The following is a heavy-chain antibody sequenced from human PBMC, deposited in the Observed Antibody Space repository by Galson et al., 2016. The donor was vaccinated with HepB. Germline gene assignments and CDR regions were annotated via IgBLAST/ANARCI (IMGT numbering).Heavy chain of an antibody. CDR2: IYYSGTT. J-gene: IGHJ4*02. CDR3: AKHVHYGSSAHNYFDY. D-gene: IGHD3-10*01. V-gene: IGHV4-39*01. CDR1: GGSISTNTYF. Sequence: LSLTCIVSGGSISTNTYFWGWLRQTPVKGLEWIGSIYYSGTTYYNPSLYSRVSISVDTSKNQFSLSLTSVTAADTAVYYCAKHVHYGSSAHNYFDYWGQGSPLTVSS.